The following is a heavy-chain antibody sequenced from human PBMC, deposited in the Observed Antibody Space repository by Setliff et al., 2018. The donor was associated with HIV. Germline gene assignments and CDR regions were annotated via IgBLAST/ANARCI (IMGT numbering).Heavy chain of an antibody. Sequence: SETLSLTCTVSGVSINSGDYFWSWTRQHPGKGLEWIGYISYRGTTYYNPSFKSRVTMSMDTSKNQVSLKLTSVTAADTAVHFCARLQKLDDIYYHDDWGQGTLVTVSS. CDR2: ISYRGTT. D-gene: IGHD4-4*01. V-gene: IGHV4-31*03. CDR1: GVSINSGDYF. J-gene: IGHJ4*02. CDR3: ARLQKLDDIYYHDD.